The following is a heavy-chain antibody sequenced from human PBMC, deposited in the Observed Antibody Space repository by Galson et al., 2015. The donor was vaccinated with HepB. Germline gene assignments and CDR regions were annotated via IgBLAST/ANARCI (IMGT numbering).Heavy chain of an antibody. D-gene: IGHD2-2*01. Sequence: SVKVSCKASGYTFTSYYMHWVRQAPGQGLEWMGWINPNSGGTNYALKFQGRVTMTRDTSISTAYMELSRLRSDDTAVYYCARASDDCSSTSCPYYYYYYMDVWGKGTTVTVSS. V-gene: IGHV1-2*02. CDR3: ARASDDCSSTSCPYYYYYYMDV. J-gene: IGHJ6*03. CDR2: INPNSGGT. CDR1: GYTFTSYY.